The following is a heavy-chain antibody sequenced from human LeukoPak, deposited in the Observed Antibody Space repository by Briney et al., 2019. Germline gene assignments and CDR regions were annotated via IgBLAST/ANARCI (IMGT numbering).Heavy chain of an antibody. CDR3: AKEIYAYGSRGFNY. Sequence: GGSLRLSCSASQFTFSYYAMTWVRQAPGKGLEWVSGVSGSGDYTYYANSVKGRFTISRDNSKNTLYLQLNSLRVEDTAVYYCAKEIYAYGSRGFNYWGQGTLVTVSP. D-gene: IGHD3-10*01. V-gene: IGHV3-23*01. CDR1: QFTFSYYA. CDR2: VSGSGDYT. J-gene: IGHJ4*02.